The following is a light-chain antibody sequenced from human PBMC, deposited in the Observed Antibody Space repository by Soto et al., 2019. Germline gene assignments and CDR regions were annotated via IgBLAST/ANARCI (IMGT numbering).Light chain of an antibody. CDR2: GAS. V-gene: IGKV3-20*01. CDR1: QSVSSSY. CDR3: PQYGSSIT. Sequence: EERDTLSCRASQSVSSSYLAWYQQKPGQAPRLLIYGASSRATGIPDRLSGSGSGTDFTLTISILEAEDFAVYSCPQYGSSITLGQGTRMEI. J-gene: IGKJ5*01.